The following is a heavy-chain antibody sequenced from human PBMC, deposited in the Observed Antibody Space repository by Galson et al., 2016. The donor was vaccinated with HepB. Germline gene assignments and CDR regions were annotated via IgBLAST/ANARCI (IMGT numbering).Heavy chain of an antibody. V-gene: IGHV4-59*01. CDR2: IYYTGLT. J-gene: IGHJ4*02. CDR1: DVSMRSYY. D-gene: IGHD6-13*01. CDR3: AGVEKAAAFV. Sequence: SETLSLTCTVSDVSMRSYYWNWIRQPPGKGLEWIGYIYYTGLTNYNPSLKSRVTISLDTSKNQFSLNLNYATAADTAVYYGAGVEKAAAFVWGQGALVTVSS.